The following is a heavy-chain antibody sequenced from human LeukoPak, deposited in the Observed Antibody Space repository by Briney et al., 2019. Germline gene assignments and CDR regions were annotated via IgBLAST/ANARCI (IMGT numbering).Heavy chain of an antibody. D-gene: IGHD3-9*01. CDR2: IYHSGST. V-gene: IGHV4-59*01. Sequence: SETLSLTCTVSDDSISPYSWSWIRQPPGKGLEWIGYIYHSGSTAYNPSLKSRVTISVDTSRNQFSLKLNSVTAADTAVYFCARCSNDILTGFYRAFDIWGQGTMVIVSS. J-gene: IGHJ3*02. CDR1: DDSISPYS. CDR3: ARCSNDILTGFYRAFDI.